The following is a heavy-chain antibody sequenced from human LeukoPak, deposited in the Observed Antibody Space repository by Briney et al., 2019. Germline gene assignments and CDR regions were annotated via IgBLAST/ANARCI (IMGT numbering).Heavy chain of an antibody. CDR1: GGSISSYY. J-gene: IGHJ4*02. Sequence: SETLSLTCTVYGGSISSYYWSWIRQPPGKGLEWIGYIYYSGSTNYNPSLKSRVTISVDTSKNQCSLKLSSVTAADTAVDYCAGSFGSGIDILTPADFDYWGQGTLVTVSS. V-gene: IGHV4-59*01. D-gene: IGHD3-9*01. CDR3: AGSFGSGIDILTPADFDY. CDR2: IYYSGST.